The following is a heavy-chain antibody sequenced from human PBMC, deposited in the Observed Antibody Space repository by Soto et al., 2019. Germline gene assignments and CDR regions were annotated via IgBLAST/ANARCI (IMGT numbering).Heavy chain of an antibody. J-gene: IGHJ4*02. V-gene: IGHV3-7*01. Sequence: PGGSLRLSCAVSGFNVMSYWMSWVRQSPGKGLEWVASIKEDGSEIYYLHSVRGRFSISRDSAGNALHLTMNYLSAEDTGLYFCARDIGFDYVNWGQGTRVTVSS. CDR1: GFNVMSYW. CDR3: ARDIGFDYVN. D-gene: IGHD3-16*01. CDR2: IKEDGSEI.